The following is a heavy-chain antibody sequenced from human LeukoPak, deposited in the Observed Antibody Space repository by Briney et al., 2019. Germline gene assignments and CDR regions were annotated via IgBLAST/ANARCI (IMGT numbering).Heavy chain of an antibody. Sequence: GGSLRLSCAASGFTFSSYAMSWVPHAPGKGLERVSVISGSGDRTSYEDSVKGRFTISRDNSKNTLSLQMNSLRAEDTAVYYCAKMYCASTSCSYCDYWGEGTLVTVSS. V-gene: IGHV3-23*01. D-gene: IGHD2-2*01. CDR1: GFTFSSYA. CDR3: AKMYCASTSCSYCDY. J-gene: IGHJ4*02. CDR2: ISGSGDRT.